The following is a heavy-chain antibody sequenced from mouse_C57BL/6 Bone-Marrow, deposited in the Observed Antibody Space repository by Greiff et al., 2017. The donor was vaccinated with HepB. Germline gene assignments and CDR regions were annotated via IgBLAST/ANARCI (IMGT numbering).Heavy chain of an antibody. D-gene: IGHD1-3*01. CDR2: IHPNSGST. CDR1: GHTFTSYW. V-gene: IGHV1-64*01. J-gene: IGHJ4*01. CDR3: AKKFYYYAMDY. Sequence: QVQLQQPGAELVKPGASVKLSCKASGHTFTSYWMHWVKQRLGQGLEWIGMIHPNSGSTNYNEKFKSKATLTVDKSSSTAYMQLSSLTSEDSAVYYCAKKFYYYAMDYWGQGTSVSVSS.